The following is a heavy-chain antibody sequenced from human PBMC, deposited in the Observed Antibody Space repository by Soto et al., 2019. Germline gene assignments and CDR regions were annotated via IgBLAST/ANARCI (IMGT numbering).Heavy chain of an antibody. Sequence: ASVKVSCKASGYTFTSYAMHWVRQAPGQRLEWMGWINAGNGNTKYSQKFQGRVTITRDTSASTAYMELSSLRSEDTAVYYCARVAASEKIPAGYYYYMDVWGKGTTVTVSS. J-gene: IGHJ6*03. CDR1: GYTFTSYA. CDR2: INAGNGNT. V-gene: IGHV1-3*01. CDR3: ARVAASEKIPAGYYYYMDV. D-gene: IGHD6-25*01.